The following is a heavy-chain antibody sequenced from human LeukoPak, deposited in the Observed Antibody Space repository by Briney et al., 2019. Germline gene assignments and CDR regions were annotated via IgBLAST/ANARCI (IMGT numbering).Heavy chain of an antibody. CDR2: ISRSGGTT. D-gene: IGHD2-15*01. CDR3: AKDRLDCSGGSCYRSYNWFDP. CDR1: GFTFSSYD. J-gene: IGHJ5*02. V-gene: IGHV3-23*01. Sequence: GGSLRLSCAASGFTFSSYDMTWVRQTPGKGLEWVSLISRSGGTTYYADSVKGRFTISRDNSKNTLYLQMNSLRAEDTAVYYCAKDRLDCSGGSCYRSYNWFDPWGQGTLVTVSS.